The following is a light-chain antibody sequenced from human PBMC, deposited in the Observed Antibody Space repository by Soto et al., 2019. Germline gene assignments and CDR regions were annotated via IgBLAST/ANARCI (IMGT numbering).Light chain of an antibody. CDR1: RDISVY. J-gene: IGKJ2*01. Sequence: DIQVTQSPSSLSVSVGDRVTITCQASRDISVYLNWYQQKPGKPPKLLVFDASNLQTGVPSRFSGSGSGTHFTFTINNLQPEDVATYYCQQYDNRPPYTFGQGTKLEIK. CDR3: QQYDNRPPYT. V-gene: IGKV1-33*01. CDR2: DAS.